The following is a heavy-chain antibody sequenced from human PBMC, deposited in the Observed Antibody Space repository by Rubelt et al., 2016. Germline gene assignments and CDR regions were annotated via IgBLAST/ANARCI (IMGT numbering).Heavy chain of an antibody. V-gene: IGHV3-7*01. CDR3: ARDPLYSSGCVDY. J-gene: IGHJ4*02. Sequence: EVQLVESGGGLVQPGGSLRLSCAASGFTFSSYWMSWVRQAPGKGLEWVANIKQDGSEKYYVDSVKGRFTISRDNAKNSLILQMNSLRAEYTGGYYCARDPLYSSGCVDYWGQGTLVTVSS. CDR1: GFTFSSYW. D-gene: IGHD6-19*01. CDR2: IKQDGSEK.